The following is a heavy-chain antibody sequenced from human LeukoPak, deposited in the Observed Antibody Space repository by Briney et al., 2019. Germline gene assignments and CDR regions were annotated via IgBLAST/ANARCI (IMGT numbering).Heavy chain of an antibody. Sequence: GGSLRLSCAASGFTFSSYWMHWVRQAPGKGLVWVSRINTDGSSTTYADSVKGRFTMSRDNAKNTLYLQMNSLRAGDTAVYYCATGLLVVPAGLPDYWGQGTLVTVSS. CDR2: INTDGSST. D-gene: IGHD2-2*01. V-gene: IGHV3-74*03. CDR3: ATGLLVVPAGLPDY. CDR1: GFTFSSYW. J-gene: IGHJ4*02.